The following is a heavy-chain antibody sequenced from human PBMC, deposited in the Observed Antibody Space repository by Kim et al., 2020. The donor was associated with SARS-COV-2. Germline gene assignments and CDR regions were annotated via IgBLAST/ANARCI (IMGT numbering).Heavy chain of an antibody. J-gene: IGHJ6*02. CDR2: IYYSGST. D-gene: IGHD2-21*02. CDR1: GGSISSYY. V-gene: IGHV4-59*01. Sequence: SETLSLTCTVSGGSISSYYWSWIRQPPGKGLEWIGYIYYSGSTNYNPSLKSRVTISVDTSKNQFSLKLSSVTAADTAVYYCARVGTYCGGDCSNYYYRMDVWGQGTTVTVSS. CDR3: ARVGTYCGGDCSNYYYRMDV.